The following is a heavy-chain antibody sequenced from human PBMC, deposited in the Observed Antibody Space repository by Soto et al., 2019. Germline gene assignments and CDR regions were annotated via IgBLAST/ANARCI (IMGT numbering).Heavy chain of an antibody. CDR1: GGSISSYY. Sequence: SETLSLTCTVSGGSISSYYWSWIRQPPGKGLEWIGYIYYSGSTNYNPSLKSRVTISVDTSKNQFSLKLSSVTAADTAVYYCARDLGYWGQGTLVTVSS. V-gene: IGHV4-59*01. CDR3: ARDLGY. J-gene: IGHJ4*02. CDR2: IYYSGST.